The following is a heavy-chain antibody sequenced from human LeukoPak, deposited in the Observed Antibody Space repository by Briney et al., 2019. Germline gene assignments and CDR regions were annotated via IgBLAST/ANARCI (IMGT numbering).Heavy chain of an antibody. CDR3: ARAHYCSGGSCYLDY. Sequence: PGGSLRLSCAASGFPFSSYSMNWVRQAPGKGLEWVSSISSSSYIYYADSVKGRFTISRDNAKNSLYLQMNSLRAEDTAVYYCARAHYCSGGSCYLDYWGQGTLVTVSS. J-gene: IGHJ4*02. CDR1: GFPFSSYS. V-gene: IGHV3-21*01. D-gene: IGHD2-15*01. CDR2: ISSSSYI.